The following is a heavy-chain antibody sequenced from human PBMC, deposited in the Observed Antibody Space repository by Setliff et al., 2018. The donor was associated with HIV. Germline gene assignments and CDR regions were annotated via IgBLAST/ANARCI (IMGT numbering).Heavy chain of an antibody. CDR2: IYPEDSNI. CDR1: DYTFTTFW. J-gene: IGHJ3*02. V-gene: IGHV5-51*01. D-gene: IGHD6-13*01. CDR3: ARRDGRSMNAFEI. Sequence: GESLKISCKAVDYTFTTFWIGWVRQMPGEGLEWMGIIYPEDSNIKYNPSFQNQVTISADKSISTAYLQVHNLKASDTATYYCARRDGRSMNAFEIWGPGTMVTVSS.